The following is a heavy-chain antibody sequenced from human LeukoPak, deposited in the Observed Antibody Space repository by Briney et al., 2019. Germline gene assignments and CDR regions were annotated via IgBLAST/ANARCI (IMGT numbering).Heavy chain of an antibody. CDR3: AGGAASWEQLASRYYYYGMDV. J-gene: IGHJ6*02. CDR1: GFTFSSYA. V-gene: IGHV3-30-3*01. D-gene: IGHD6-6*01. Sequence: GGSLRLSCAASGFTFSSYAMHWVRQAPGKGLEWVAVISYDGSNKYYADSVKGRFTISRDNSKNTLYLQMNSLRAEDTAVYYCAGGAASWEQLASRYYYYGMDVWGQGTTVTVSS. CDR2: ISYDGSNK.